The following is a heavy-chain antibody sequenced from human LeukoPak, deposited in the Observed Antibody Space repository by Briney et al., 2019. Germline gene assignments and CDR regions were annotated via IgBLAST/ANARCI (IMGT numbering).Heavy chain of an antibody. D-gene: IGHD2-15*01. Sequence: PGGSLRLSCAASGFTFSSYGMHWVRQAPGKGLEWVAFIRYDGSNKYYADSVKGRFTISRDNSKNTLYLQMNSLRAEDTAVYYCAKDGGYCSGGSCRRRHYYYYYYMDVWGKGTTVTISS. CDR2: IRYDGSNK. CDR3: AKDGGYCSGGSCRRRHYYYYYYMDV. J-gene: IGHJ6*03. V-gene: IGHV3-30*02. CDR1: GFTFSSYG.